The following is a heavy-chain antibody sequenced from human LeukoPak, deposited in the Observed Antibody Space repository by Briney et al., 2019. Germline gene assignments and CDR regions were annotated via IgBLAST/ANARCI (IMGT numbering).Heavy chain of an antibody. CDR3: VRASGYLHDFDF. CDR2: ISKDGATR. V-gene: IGHV3-74*03. Sequence: QPGGSLRLSFEASGFAFSKYRMHWGRQAPGKGLVWVSFISKDGATRTYVDSVRDRFTISRDNSKNILFLQMNSLKSEDTAMYYCVRASGYLHDFDFWGQGTLVTVSS. J-gene: IGHJ4*02. CDR1: GFAFSKYR. D-gene: IGHD3-3*01.